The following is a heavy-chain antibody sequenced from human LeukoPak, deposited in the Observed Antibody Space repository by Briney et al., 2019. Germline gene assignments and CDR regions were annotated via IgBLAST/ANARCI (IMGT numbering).Heavy chain of an antibody. CDR3: ARLYYDILTGFQLYYFDY. D-gene: IGHD3-9*01. Sequence: PGGSLRLSCAASGFTFSSYGMNWVRQAPGKGLEWVSSISSSSSYIYYADSVKGRFTISRDNAKNSLYLQMNSLRAEDTAVYYCARLYYDILTGFQLYYFDYWGQGTLVTVSS. V-gene: IGHV3-21*01. CDR1: GFTFSSYG. CDR2: ISSSSSYI. J-gene: IGHJ4*02.